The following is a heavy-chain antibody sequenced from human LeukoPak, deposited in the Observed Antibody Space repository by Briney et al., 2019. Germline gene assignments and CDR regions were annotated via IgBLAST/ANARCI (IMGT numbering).Heavy chain of an antibody. V-gene: IGHV1-46*02. D-gene: IGHD6-19*01. Sequence: ASVKVSCKASGYTFNNHYMYWVRQAPGQGLEWMGVINPSGGSTSYAQKFQGRVTMTRDTSTRTVYMEVNSLRSENTAVYYCARQGTYSSAIGMGYWGQGTLVTVSS. CDR2: INPSGGST. J-gene: IGHJ4*02. CDR3: ARQGTYSSAIGMGY. CDR1: GYTFNNHY.